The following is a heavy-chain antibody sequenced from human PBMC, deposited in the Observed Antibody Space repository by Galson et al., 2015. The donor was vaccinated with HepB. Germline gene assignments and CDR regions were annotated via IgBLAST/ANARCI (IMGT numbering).Heavy chain of an antibody. CDR2: IDWDDDK. Sequence: PALVKPTQTLTLTCTFSGFSLSTSGMCVSWIRQPPGKALEWLALIDWDDDKYYSTSLKTRLTISKDTSKNQVVLTMTNMDPVDTATYYCARGAHYYDSSGYYCWFDPWGQGTLVTVSS. CDR1: GFSLSTSGMC. D-gene: IGHD3-22*01. J-gene: IGHJ5*02. V-gene: IGHV2-70*01. CDR3: ARGAHYYDSSGYYCWFDP.